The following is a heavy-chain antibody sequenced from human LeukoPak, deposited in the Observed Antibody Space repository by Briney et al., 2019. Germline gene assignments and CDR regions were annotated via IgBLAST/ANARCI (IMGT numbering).Heavy chain of an antibody. J-gene: IGHJ6*04. Sequence: GGSLRLSXAASGFPFHRAWMSWVRQIPGKGLQWVALFRSKLDGGTIDYAAPVKDRFSISRDDSKSTLSLEMNSLKTEDTAVYYCTTNDVWGKGTTVTVSS. D-gene: IGHD3-16*01. CDR1: GFPFHRAW. CDR2: FRSKLDGGTI. V-gene: IGHV3-15*01. CDR3: TTNDV.